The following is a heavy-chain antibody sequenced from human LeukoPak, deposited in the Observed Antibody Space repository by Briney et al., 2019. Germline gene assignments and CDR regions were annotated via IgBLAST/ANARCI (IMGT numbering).Heavy chain of an antibody. Sequence: GGSLRLSCAASGFTFSTYSMNWVRQAPGKGLEWVSAISGSGGSTYYADSVKGRFTISRDNSKNTLYLQMNSLRVEDTAVYYCAKPITTFDYWGQGTLVTVSS. CDR1: GFTFSTYS. J-gene: IGHJ4*02. CDR3: AKPITTFDY. CDR2: ISGSGGST. D-gene: IGHD1-14*01. V-gene: IGHV3-23*01.